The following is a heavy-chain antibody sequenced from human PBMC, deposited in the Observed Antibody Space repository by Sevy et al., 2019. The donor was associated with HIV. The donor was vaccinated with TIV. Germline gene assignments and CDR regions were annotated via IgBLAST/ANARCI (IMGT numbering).Heavy chain of an antibody. D-gene: IGHD6-13*01. Sequence: ASVKVSCKASGGTFSSYAISWVRQAPGQGLEWMGGIIPIFGTANYAQKFQGRVTITADESTSTAYMELSSLRSEDTAVYYCARDREAAAGPGNDAFDIWGQGTMVTVSS. CDR1: GGTFSSYA. J-gene: IGHJ3*02. CDR2: IIPIFGTA. CDR3: ARDREAAAGPGNDAFDI. V-gene: IGHV1-69*13.